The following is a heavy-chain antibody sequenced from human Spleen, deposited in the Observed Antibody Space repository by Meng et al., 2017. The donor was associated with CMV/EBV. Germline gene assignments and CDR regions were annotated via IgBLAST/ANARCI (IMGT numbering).Heavy chain of an antibody. D-gene: IGHD3-10*01. CDR1: GFTFRSYG. CDR3: GKELGVADGSGNLYY. J-gene: IGHJ4*02. CDR2: IRYDGSNK. V-gene: IGHV3-30*02. Sequence: GESLKISFAASGFTFRSYGMHWVRQAPGKGLEWVAFIRYDGSNKNYADSVKGRFTISRDNSKNTLYLQMNSLRAEDTAVYYCGKELGVADGSGNLYYWGQGTLVTVSS.